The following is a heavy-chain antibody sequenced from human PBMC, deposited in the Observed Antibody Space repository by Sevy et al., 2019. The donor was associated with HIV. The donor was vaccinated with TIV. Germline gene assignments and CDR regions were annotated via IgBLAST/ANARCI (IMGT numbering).Heavy chain of an antibody. CDR3: ARAESGYYFDY. V-gene: IGHV3-33*01. Sequence: GESLKISCAASGFTFSSYGMHWVRQAPGKGLEWVAVIWYDGSNKYYADSVKGRFTISRDNSKNTLYLQMNSLRAEDTAVYYCARAESGYYFDYWGQGTLVTVSS. CDR1: GFTFSSYG. CDR2: IWYDGSNK. D-gene: IGHD3-22*01. J-gene: IGHJ4*02.